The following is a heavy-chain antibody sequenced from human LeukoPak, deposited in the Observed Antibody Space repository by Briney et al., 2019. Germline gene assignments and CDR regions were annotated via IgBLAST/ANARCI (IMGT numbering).Heavy chain of an antibody. Sequence: GGSLRLSCVASGFTFSSYVMHWARQTPGKGLEWVADISYDGRNKHHADSVKGRFIISRDNSKNTLFLQMSSLRYEDTAIYYCGKWKYSTSGFEDYWGQGTLVTVSS. CDR3: GKWKYSTSGFEDY. J-gene: IGHJ4*02. CDR1: GFTFSSYV. CDR2: ISYDGRNK. D-gene: IGHD2-2*01. V-gene: IGHV3-30*18.